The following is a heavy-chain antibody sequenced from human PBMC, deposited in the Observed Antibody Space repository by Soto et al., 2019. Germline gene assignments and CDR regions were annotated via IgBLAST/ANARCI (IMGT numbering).Heavy chain of an antibody. D-gene: IGHD3-9*01. CDR3: ARVDHRGYFAILTDY. CDR1: GDSLSSGGHY. Sequence: QVQLQESGPGLVKPSQTLSLTCTVSGDSLSSGGHYWSWTRQHPGKGLEWIGHIYDSVNTYYSPSLRSRVTISADMSKNQFSLNLRSVTAADTAVYYCARVDHRGYFAILTDYWGQGTLVTVSS. V-gene: IGHV4-31*03. J-gene: IGHJ4*02. CDR2: IYDSVNT.